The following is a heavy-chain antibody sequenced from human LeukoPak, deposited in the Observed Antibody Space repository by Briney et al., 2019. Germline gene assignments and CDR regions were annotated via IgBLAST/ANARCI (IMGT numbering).Heavy chain of an antibody. Sequence: GGSLRLSCAASAFTFSDYDMRWLRQAPGKGLEWVAYISSSGTYTKNEDSVKGRLTISRDNAKTSLYLQMNSLTAEDTAVYYCAPDRDGGYFDYWGQGTLVTVSS. J-gene: IGHJ4*02. CDR1: AFTFSDYD. V-gene: IGHV3-11*05. CDR2: ISSSGTYT. CDR3: APDRDGGYFDY.